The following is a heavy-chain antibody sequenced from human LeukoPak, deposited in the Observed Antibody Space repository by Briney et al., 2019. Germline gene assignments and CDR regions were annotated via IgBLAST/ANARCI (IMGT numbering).Heavy chain of an antibody. D-gene: IGHD1-1*01. CDR3: ARARPYKHYYYYYMDV. CDR1: GGSISSYY. CDR2: IYYSGST. Sequence: SETLSLTCTVSGGSISSYYWSWIRQPPGKGLEWIGYIYYSGSTNYNPSLKSRVTISVDRSKNQFSLKLSSVTAADTAVYYCARARPYKHYYYYYMDVWGKGTTVTVSS. J-gene: IGHJ6*03. V-gene: IGHV4-59*12.